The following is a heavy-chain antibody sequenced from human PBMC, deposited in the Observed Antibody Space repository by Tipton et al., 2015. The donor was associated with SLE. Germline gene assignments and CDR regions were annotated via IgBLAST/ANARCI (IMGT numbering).Heavy chain of an antibody. D-gene: IGHD3-10*01. V-gene: IGHV3-23*01. J-gene: IGHJ4*02. CDR2: ISGSGGST. Sequence: SLRLSCAASGFTFSSYAMSWVRQAPGKGLERVSAISGSGGSTYYADSVKGRFTISRGNSKNTLYLQMNSLRAEDTAVYYCATFWGSGSFDYWGQGTLVTVSS. CDR3: ATFWGSGSFDY. CDR1: GFTFSSYA.